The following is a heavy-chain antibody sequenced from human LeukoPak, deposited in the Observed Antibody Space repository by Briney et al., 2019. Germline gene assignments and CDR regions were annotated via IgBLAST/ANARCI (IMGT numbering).Heavy chain of an antibody. V-gene: IGHV1-3*01. D-gene: IGHD6-13*01. CDR1: GYTFTTYA. Sequence: ASVKVSCKASGYTFTTYAMHWVRQAPGQRLEWMGWINGDNGNTKYSQKFQGRVTITRDTSAYTAYMELRSLSSADTAVYFCARWYSSSWYVVDYFDYWGQGTLVTVSS. J-gene: IGHJ4*02. CDR2: INGDNGNT. CDR3: ARWYSSSWYVVDYFDY.